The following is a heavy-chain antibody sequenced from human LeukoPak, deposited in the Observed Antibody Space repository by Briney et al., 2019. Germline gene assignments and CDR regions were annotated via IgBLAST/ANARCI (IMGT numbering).Heavy chain of an antibody. Sequence: SSETLSLTCTVSGGSISSYYWSWIRQPPGKGLEWIGYIYYSGSTNYNPSLKSRVTISVDTSKNQFSLKLSSVTAADTAVYYCARSFYGGYRRDGWFDPWGQGTLVTVSS. CDR2: IYYSGST. CDR1: GGSISSYY. D-gene: IGHD4-17*01. CDR3: ARSFYGGYRRDGWFDP. V-gene: IGHV4-59*01. J-gene: IGHJ5*02.